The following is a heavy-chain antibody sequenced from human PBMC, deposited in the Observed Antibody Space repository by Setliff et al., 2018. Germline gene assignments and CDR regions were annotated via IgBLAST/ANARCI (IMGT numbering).Heavy chain of an antibody. CDR3: ARINFYDATAYYYAPHH. CDR1: GYTFTNYG. V-gene: IGHV1-18*01. D-gene: IGHD3-10*01. CDR2: INNYNFNT. Sequence: ASVKVSCKASGYTFTNYGITWVRQAPGQGLEWIGWINNYNFNTNYAQKFQGRVTMTTDTSTSTAHMELRSLRSDDAAIYYCARINFYDATAYYYAPHHWGQGTLVTVSS. J-gene: IGHJ5*02.